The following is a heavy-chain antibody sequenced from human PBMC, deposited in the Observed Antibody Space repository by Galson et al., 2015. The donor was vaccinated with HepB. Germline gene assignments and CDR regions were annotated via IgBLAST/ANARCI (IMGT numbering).Heavy chain of an antibody. Sequence: SVKVSCKASGYSFSGHYMHWARQAPGQGLEWMGWINPNTGATDSAPKFKGRDTMTRDTSISTAYMDLSGLTSDDTAVYYCASVFMYFFDYCGQGPLVTVSS. D-gene: IGHD2-21*01. CDR3: ASVFMYFFDY. CDR2: INPNTGAT. CDR1: GYSFSGHY. V-gene: IGHV1-2*02. J-gene: IGHJ4*02.